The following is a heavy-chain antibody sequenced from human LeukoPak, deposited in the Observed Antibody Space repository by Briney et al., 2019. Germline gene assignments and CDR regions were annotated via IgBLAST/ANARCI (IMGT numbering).Heavy chain of an antibody. V-gene: IGHV4-39*05. CDR3: AKLPIVGATSSAFDI. CDR1: GGSISSISYY. D-gene: IGHD1-26*01. J-gene: IGHJ3*02. CDR2: IYYSGST. Sequence: SETPSLTCTVSGGSISSISYYWSWIRQPPGKGLKWIGSIYYSGSTYYNPSLKRRVTISVDTSKNQFSLKLSSVTAADTSVYYCAKLPIVGATSSAFDIWGQGTMVTVSS.